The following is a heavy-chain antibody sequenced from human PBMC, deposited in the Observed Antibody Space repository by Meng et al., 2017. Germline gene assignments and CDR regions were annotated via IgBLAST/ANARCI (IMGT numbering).Heavy chain of an antibody. CDR3: ARDEGYCSSTSCYRYYYYGMDV. V-gene: IGHV3-7*01. CDR2: IKQDGSEK. Sequence: GGSLRLSCAASGFTFSSYWMSWVRRAPGKGLEWVANIKQDGSEKYYVDSVKGRFTISRDNAKNSLYLQMNSLRAEDTAVYYCARDEGYCSSTSCYRYYYYGMDVWGQGTTVTVSS. D-gene: IGHD2-2*01. J-gene: IGHJ6*02. CDR1: GFTFSSYW.